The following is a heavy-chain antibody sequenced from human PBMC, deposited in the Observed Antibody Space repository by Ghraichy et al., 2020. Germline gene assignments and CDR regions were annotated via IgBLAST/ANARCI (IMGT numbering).Heavy chain of an antibody. V-gene: IGHV4-39*01. Sequence: SETLSLKCTVYGGSTSSSRHYWGWIRQTPGKGLEWIGGIFYSGTTYYNPSLERRVTISVDESRNQFSLKLYSVTVADAAVYSCARHGLVVVSSGVYGPGIIDSWGQGTLVTVSS. D-gene: IGHD3-22*01. CDR1: GGSTSSSRHY. CDR3: ARHGLVVVSSGVYGPGIIDS. CDR2: IFYSGTT. J-gene: IGHJ4*02.